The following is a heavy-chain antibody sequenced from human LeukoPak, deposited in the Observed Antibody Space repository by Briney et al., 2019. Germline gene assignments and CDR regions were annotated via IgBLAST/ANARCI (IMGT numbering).Heavy chain of an antibody. D-gene: IGHD2-21*02. J-gene: IGHJ4*02. V-gene: IGHV3-64*01. Sequence: GGSLRLSCVASGFTFSTYAMHWVRQAPGKGLEYVSAITSDGGSAYYANSVKGRFTISRDNSKNTLYLQMGSLRAEDMADYYCARGKGVFCGGDCSALDYWGQGTLVTVSS. CDR2: ITSDGGSA. CDR3: ARGKGVFCGGDCSALDY. CDR1: GFTFSTYA.